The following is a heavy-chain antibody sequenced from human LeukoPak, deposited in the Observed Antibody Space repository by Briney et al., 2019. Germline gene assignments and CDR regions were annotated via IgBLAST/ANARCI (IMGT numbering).Heavy chain of an antibody. CDR1: GYTFTGYY. V-gene: IGHV1-2*02. J-gene: IGHJ6*03. D-gene: IGHD3-10*01. Sequence: GASVTVSCKASGYTFTGYYMHWVRQAPGQGLEWMGWINPNSGGTNYAQKFQGRVTMTRDTSISTAYMELSRLRSDDTAVYYCARDNSGSPPYYYYYMDVWGKGTTVTVSS. CDR2: INPNSGGT. CDR3: ARDNSGSPPYYYYYMDV.